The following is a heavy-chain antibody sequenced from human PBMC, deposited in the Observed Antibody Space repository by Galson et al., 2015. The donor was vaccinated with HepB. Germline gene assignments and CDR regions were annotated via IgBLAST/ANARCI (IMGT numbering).Heavy chain of an antibody. CDR3: TKDIPFTSGGALTY. D-gene: IGHD3-16*01. V-gene: IGHV3-15*01. CDR2: IKSKLNGGTT. CDR1: GFTFTFAW. Sequence: SLRLSCAASGFTFTFAWMTWVRQAPGKGLEWVGHIKSKLNGGTTDYAAPVKGRFTISRDDSKNTLYLQMNSLKTEDTAMYYCTKDIPFTSGGALTYWGRGTL. J-gene: IGHJ4*02.